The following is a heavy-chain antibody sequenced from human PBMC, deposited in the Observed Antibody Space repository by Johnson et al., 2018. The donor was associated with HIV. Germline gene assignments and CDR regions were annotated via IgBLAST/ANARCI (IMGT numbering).Heavy chain of an antibody. CDR1: GFTFSDYG. J-gene: IGHJ3*02. V-gene: IGHV3-30*02. CDR2: IRDDGSDK. CDR3: AKDLHPAGQWLAVDI. Sequence: QMLLVESGGGVVQPGGSLRLSCAASGFTFSDYGIHWVRQVPGKGLEWVAFIRDDGSDKFYGDSVKGRFTISRDNSKNTVHLQMNSLRADDTALYYCAKDLHPAGQWLAVDIWGQGTMLTVSS. D-gene: IGHD6-19*01.